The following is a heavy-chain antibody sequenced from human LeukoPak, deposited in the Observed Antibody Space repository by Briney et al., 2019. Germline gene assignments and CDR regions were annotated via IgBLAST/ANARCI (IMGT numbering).Heavy chain of an antibody. D-gene: IGHD1-26*01. CDR1: GFIFDDYA. J-gene: IGHJ4*02. CDR2: ISSSGSTI. Sequence: GGSLRLSCEASGFIFDDYAMSWVRQAPGKGLEWVSYISSSGSTIYYADSVKGRFTISRDNAKNSLYLQMNSLRAEDTAVYYCARGDSGSYYFDYWGQGTLVTVSS. V-gene: IGHV3-48*03. CDR3: ARGDSGSYYFDY.